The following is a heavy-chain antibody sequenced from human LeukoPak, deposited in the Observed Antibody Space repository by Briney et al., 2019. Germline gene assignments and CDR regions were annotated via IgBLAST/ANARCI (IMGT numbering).Heavy chain of an antibody. V-gene: IGHV1-69*05. J-gene: IGHJ4*02. CDR1: GGTFISYA. CDR3: ASQPLRRNSSGPPQEFDY. CDR2: IIPIFGTA. D-gene: IGHD3-22*01. Sequence: ASVKVSCKASGGTFISYAISWVRQAPGQGGEWMGRIIPIFGTANYAQKFQGRVTITTDESTSTAYMELSSLRSEDTAVYYCASQPLRRNSSGPPQEFDYWGQGTLVTVSS.